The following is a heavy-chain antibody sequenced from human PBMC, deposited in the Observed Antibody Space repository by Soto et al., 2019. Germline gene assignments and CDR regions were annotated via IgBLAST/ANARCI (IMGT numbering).Heavy chain of an antibody. Sequence: GGSLRLSCAASGFTFSSYAMHWVRQAPGKGLGWVAVISYDGSNKYYADSVKGRFTISRDNSKNTLYLQMNSLRAEDTAVYYCARDSDSSGWYDFDYWGQGTLVTVSS. D-gene: IGHD6-19*01. CDR2: ISYDGSNK. V-gene: IGHV3-30-3*01. J-gene: IGHJ4*02. CDR3: ARDSDSSGWYDFDY. CDR1: GFTFSSYA.